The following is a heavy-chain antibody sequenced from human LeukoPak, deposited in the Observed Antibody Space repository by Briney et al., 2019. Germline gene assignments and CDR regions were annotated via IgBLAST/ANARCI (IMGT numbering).Heavy chain of an antibody. Sequence: GASVKVSCKASGGTFSSYAVSWVRQAPGQGLEWMGGIIPMFGTANYAQKFQGRVTITTEESTSTVYMELSSLGSEDTAMYYCARPEAEYGSSFAGLGYWGQGTLVTVSS. CDR1: GGTFSSYA. CDR3: ARPEAEYGSSFAGLGY. V-gene: IGHV1-69*05. D-gene: IGHD6-6*01. J-gene: IGHJ4*02. CDR2: IIPMFGTA.